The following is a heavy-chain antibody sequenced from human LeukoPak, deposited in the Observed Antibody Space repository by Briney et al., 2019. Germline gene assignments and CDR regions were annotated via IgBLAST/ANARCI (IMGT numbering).Heavy chain of an antibody. J-gene: IGHJ4*02. V-gene: IGHV4-34*01. CDR1: GGSFSGYY. CDR3: ARTHWGFDY. D-gene: IGHD3-16*01. Sequence: PSETLSLTCAVYGGSFSGYYWSWIRQPPGKGLEWIGEINHSGSTNYNPSLKSRVTISVDTSKNQSSLKLSSVTAADTAVYYCARTHWGFDYWGQGTLVTVSS. CDR2: INHSGST.